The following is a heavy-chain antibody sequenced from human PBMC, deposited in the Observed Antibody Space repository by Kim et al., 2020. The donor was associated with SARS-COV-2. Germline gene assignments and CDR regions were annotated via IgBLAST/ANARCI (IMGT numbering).Heavy chain of an antibody. D-gene: IGHD3-10*01. Sequence: GGSLRLSCAASGFTFSSYSMNWVRQAPGKGLEWVSSISSSSSYIYYADSVKGRFTISRDNAKNSLYLQMNSLRAEDTAVYYCARVIIWFGELPYYYYYGMDVWGQGTTVTVSS. J-gene: IGHJ6*02. V-gene: IGHV3-21*01. CDR2: ISSSSSYI. CDR1: GFTFSSYS. CDR3: ARVIIWFGELPYYYYYGMDV.